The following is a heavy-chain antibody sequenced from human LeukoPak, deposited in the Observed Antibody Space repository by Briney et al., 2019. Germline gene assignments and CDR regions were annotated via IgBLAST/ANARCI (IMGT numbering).Heavy chain of an antibody. Sequence: SETLSLTCTVSGGSISSGGYYWSWIRQHPGKGLEWIGYIYYSGSTYYNPSLKSRVTISVDTSKNQSSLKLSSVTAADTAVYYCARGVSSAGWFDPWGQGTLVTVSS. CDR2: IYYSGST. D-gene: IGHD3-22*01. V-gene: IGHV4-31*03. J-gene: IGHJ5*02. CDR1: GGSISSGGYY. CDR3: ARGVSSAGWFDP.